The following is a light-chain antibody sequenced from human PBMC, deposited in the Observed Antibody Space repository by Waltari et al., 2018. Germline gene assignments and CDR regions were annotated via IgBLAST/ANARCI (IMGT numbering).Light chain of an antibody. J-gene: IGKJ1*01. Sequence: DIQMTQSPSTLSASVGERVTITCRASQSSSKWVAWYQQKPGKVPKVLIYEASSLESGVPSRFSGSGSGTEFTLTISSLQPDDFATYYCQQYNSYSPWTFGQGTKVEIK. CDR3: QQYNSYSPWT. CDR2: EAS. V-gene: IGKV1-5*03. CDR1: QSSSKW.